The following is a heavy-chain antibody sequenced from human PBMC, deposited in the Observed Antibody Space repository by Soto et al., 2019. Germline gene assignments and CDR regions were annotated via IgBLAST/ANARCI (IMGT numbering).Heavy chain of an antibody. Sequence: GGSLRLSCAASGFTFSSYAMHWVRQAPGKGLEWVAVISYDGSNKYYADSVKGRFTISRDNSKNTLYLQMNSLRAEDTAVYYCARPYSSSWYSPYYYYGMDVWGQGTTVTVSS. D-gene: IGHD6-13*01. CDR3: ARPYSSSWYSPYYYYGMDV. CDR1: GFTFSSYA. J-gene: IGHJ6*02. CDR2: ISYDGSNK. V-gene: IGHV3-30-3*01.